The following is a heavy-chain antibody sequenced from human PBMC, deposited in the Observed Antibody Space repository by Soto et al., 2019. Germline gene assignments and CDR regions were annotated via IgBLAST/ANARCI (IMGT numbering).Heavy chain of an antibody. J-gene: IGHJ4*02. CDR3: AKDQYYDFWSGSRICDY. CDR2: ISYDGSNK. D-gene: IGHD3-3*01. V-gene: IGHV3-30*18. Sequence: GGSLRLSCAASGFTFSSYGMHWVRQAPGKGLEWVAVISYDGSNKYYAGSVKGRFTISRDNSKNTLYLQMNSLRAEDTAVYYCAKDQYYDFWSGSRICDYWGQGTLVTVSS. CDR1: GFTFSSYG.